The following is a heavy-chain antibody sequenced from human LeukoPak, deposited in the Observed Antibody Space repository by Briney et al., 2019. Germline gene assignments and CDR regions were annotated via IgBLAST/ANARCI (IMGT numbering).Heavy chain of an antibody. D-gene: IGHD3-10*01. V-gene: IGHV3-23*01. CDR1: GFIFSNYA. CDR2: LSKSGGTT. Sequence: PGGSLRLSRAASGFIFSNYAMAWVRQAPGKGLEWVSGLSKSGGTTYYADSVKDRFTISRDNSKSTLFLQMNSLRAEDTAVYYCAKLEGHHYWFMDYWGQGALVTVSS. J-gene: IGHJ4*02. CDR3: AKLEGHHYWFMDY.